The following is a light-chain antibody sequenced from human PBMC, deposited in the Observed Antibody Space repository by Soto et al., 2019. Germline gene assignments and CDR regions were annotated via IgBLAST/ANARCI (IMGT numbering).Light chain of an antibody. CDR3: PHSNKWPRT. J-gene: IGKJ1*01. Sequence: TKSPATLSVSLGDRVTITCRARQSISSNLGWYQQKPGQAPRLLVYGASSRASGIPARYSGSGSGTEFNFTISSLQSEDCAGYFCPHSNKWPRTFGQGTKL. CDR1: QSISSN. V-gene: IGKV3-15*01. CDR2: GAS.